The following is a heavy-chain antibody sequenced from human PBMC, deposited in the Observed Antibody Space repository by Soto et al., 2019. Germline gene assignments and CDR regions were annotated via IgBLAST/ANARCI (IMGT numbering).Heavy chain of an antibody. J-gene: IGHJ6*02. V-gene: IGHV3-21*01. Sequence: GGSLRLSCAASGFTFSGFDMSWVRQAPGKGLEWLSSIHRRSTDIYYADSVKGRFTISRDNAKNSLYLQMNGLRAEDTAVYYCAFLTGYDFHYCSGSDVWGQGTTVTVS. CDR3: AFLTGYDFHYCSGSDV. CDR1: GFTFSGFD. D-gene: IGHD5-12*01. CDR2: IHRRSTDI.